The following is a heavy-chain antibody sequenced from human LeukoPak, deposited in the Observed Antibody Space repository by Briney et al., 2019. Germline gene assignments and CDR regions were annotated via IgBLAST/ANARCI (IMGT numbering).Heavy chain of an antibody. Sequence: SETLSLTCTVSGGSISSYYWSWIRQPAGKGLEWIGRIYTSGSTNYNPSLKSRVTMSVDTSKNQFSLKLSSVTAADTAVYYCARVAHSGSVVVTASDAFDIWGRGTVVTVSS. J-gene: IGHJ3*02. V-gene: IGHV4-4*07. CDR1: GGSISSYY. D-gene: IGHD2-21*02. CDR3: ARVAHSGSVVVTASDAFDI. CDR2: IYTSGST.